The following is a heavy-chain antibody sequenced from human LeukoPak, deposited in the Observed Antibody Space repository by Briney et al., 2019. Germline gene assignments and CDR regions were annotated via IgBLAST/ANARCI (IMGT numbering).Heavy chain of an antibody. J-gene: IGHJ4*02. Sequence: GGSLRLSCAASGFTFGSYAMTWVRQSPRKGLQWVSTITGGGGNTYYADSVKGRFTVSRDNFKDTLHLQMNSLSAEDTAVYFCARYHFDSSGRFFDYWGQGTLVTVSS. CDR3: ARYHFDSSGRFFDY. CDR2: ITGGGGNT. D-gene: IGHD3-22*01. CDR1: GFTFGSYA. V-gene: IGHV3-23*01.